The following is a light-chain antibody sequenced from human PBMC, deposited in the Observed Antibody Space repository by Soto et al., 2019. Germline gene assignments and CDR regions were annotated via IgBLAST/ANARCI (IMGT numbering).Light chain of an antibody. CDR3: QKYIRWPLT. J-gene: IGKJ4*01. CDR1: QSVSSSF. CDR2: GES. V-gene: IGKV3-20*01. Sequence: VLTQSPGTLSLSPGDSATLSCRDSQSVSSSFLAWYQQKTGQAPRLLIYGESNRATGIPARLSGSGSGTDLNLTISRLEPEDFAVYYCQKYIRWPLTFGGGTKVDIK.